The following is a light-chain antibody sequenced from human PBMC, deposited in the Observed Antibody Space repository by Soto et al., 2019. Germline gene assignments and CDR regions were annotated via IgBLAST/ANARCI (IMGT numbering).Light chain of an antibody. J-gene: IGKJ1*01. Sequence: IVSTHSPCTLSLSPVERALLSCRASQSVSNNYLAWYQQKPGQAPRLLIYGASNRATGIPDRFSGSGSGTDFTLTISRLEPEDFAVYYCQQYGRSGTFGQGPKVDIK. V-gene: IGKV3-20*01. CDR2: GAS. CDR1: QSVSNNY. CDR3: QQYGRSGT.